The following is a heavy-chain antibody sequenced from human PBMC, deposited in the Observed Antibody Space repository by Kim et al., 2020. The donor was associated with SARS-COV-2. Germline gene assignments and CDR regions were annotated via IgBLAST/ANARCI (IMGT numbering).Heavy chain of an antibody. J-gene: IGHJ4*02. D-gene: IGHD2-15*01. Sequence: SVKGRFTSSKSNSKNTLYLQMHGLRAEDTAVYYCAKGSGIVVVVAATSDYWGQGTLVTVSS. V-gene: IGHV3-23*01. CDR3: AKGSGIVVVVAATSDY.